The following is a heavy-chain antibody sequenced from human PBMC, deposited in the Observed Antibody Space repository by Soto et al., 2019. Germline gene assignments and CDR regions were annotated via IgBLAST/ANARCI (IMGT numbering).Heavy chain of an antibody. Sequence: ASVKVSCKASGYTFTGYYIHWVRQAPGQGLEWMGWINLNSGGTNYAQKFQGRITMTRDASISTAYMEVTRVRPDDTAVYYCARPITPYSSSAGFDLWGKGTLVTVSS. CDR2: INLNSGGT. D-gene: IGHD6-6*01. J-gene: IGHJ5*02. V-gene: IGHV1-2*02. CDR3: ARPITPYSSSAGFDL. CDR1: GYTFTGYY.